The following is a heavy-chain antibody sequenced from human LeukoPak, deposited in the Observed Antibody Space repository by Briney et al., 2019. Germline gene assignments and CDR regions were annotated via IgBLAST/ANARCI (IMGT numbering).Heavy chain of an antibody. D-gene: IGHD3-22*01. Sequence: VASVKVSCKASGYTFTGYYMHWVRQAPGQGLEWMGWINPNSGGTNYAQKFQGRVTMTRDTSISTAYMELSRLRSDDTAVYYCARGRVDDSSGYYDDAFDIWGQGTMVTVSS. CDR1: GYTFTGYY. CDR2: INPNSGGT. CDR3: ARGRVDDSSGYYDDAFDI. J-gene: IGHJ3*02. V-gene: IGHV1-2*02.